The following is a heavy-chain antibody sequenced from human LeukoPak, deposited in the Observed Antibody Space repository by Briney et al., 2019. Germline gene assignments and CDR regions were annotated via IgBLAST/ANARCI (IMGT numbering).Heavy chain of an antibody. CDR1: GFNFSSYA. D-gene: IGHD3-3*01. J-gene: IGHJ3*02. V-gene: IGHV3-30*04. CDR2: ISYGGIDR. Sequence: GGSLRLSCAASGFNFSSYAMHWVRQAPGEGLEWVGLISYGGIDRSYADSVKGRFTISRDSSKRTLYLQMNSLRAEDTAMYYCARESWSDSVAFDIWGLGTMVIVSS. CDR3: ARESWSDSVAFDI.